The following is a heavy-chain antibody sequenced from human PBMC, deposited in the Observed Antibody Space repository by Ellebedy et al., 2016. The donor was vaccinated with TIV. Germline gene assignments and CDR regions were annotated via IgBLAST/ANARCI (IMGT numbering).Heavy chain of an antibody. CDR3: ASSSGFVSTIFQH. J-gene: IGHJ1*01. CDR1: GGSISGYY. Sequence: SETLSLXXTVSGGSISGYYCSWIRQPPGKGLEWIGYIYSTGSANYNPSLRSRVTLSIDTSKNQFSLKLSSVTAADTAVYYCASSSGFVSTIFQHWGQGTVVTVSS. CDR2: IYSTGSA. V-gene: IGHV4-59*01. D-gene: IGHD3-22*01.